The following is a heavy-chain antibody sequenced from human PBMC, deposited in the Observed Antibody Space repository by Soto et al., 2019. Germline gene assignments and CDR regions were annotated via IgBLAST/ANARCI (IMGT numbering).Heavy chain of an antibody. CDR2: ISSSSSYI. CDR1: GFTFSSYS. J-gene: IGHJ3*02. V-gene: IGHV3-21*01. Sequence: GGSLRLSCAASGFTFSSYSMNWVRQAPGKGLEWVSSISSSSSYIYYADSVKGRFTISRDNAKNSLYLQMNSLRAEDTAVYYCAGDQVVLHLPYYYGSGSYYIGAFDIWGQGTMVTVSS. D-gene: IGHD3-10*01. CDR3: AGDQVVLHLPYYYGSGSYYIGAFDI.